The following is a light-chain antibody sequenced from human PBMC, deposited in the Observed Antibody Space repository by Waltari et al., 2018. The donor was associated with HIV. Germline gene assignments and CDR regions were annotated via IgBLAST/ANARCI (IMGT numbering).Light chain of an antibody. V-gene: IGLV1-40*01. CDR2: DIN. CDR1: NSNIGAGDG. J-gene: IGLJ2*01. Sequence: QSVLTQPPSVSGAPGQRVTISCTGSNSNIGAGDGVHWYQHLPGAAPKLLIYDINNRPAGVPDRFSGSKSGTSAALAITGLQVEDEGDYFCQSYDSSLNVIFGGGTKLTVL. CDR3: QSYDSSLNVI.